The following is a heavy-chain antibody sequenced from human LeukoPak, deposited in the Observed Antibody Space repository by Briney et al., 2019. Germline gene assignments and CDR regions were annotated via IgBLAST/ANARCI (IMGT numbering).Heavy chain of an antibody. J-gene: IGHJ3*01. CDR3: ANADRFCSGSCHVPDAFDF. CDR2: IYDGGRT. V-gene: IGHV4-30-2*01. Sequence: PSETLSLTCTVSGASISSGDYYWTWIRQPPGKGLEWIGYIYDGGRTDFNPSLKSRVTISVDRSKNQFSLKLSSVTAADTAVYYCANADRFCSGSCHVPDAFDFWGQGTMVTVSS. CDR1: GASISSGDYY. D-gene: IGHD2-15*01.